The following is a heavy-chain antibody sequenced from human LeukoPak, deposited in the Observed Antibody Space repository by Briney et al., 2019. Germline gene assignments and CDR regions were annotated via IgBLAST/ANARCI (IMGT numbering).Heavy chain of an antibody. CDR2: MNPNSDNT. CDR3: ARGHKGYYYYMDV. Sequence: ASVKVSCKASGYTFTSYDINWARQATGQGLEWMGWMNPNSDNTGYAQKFQGRVTITRNTSTSTAYMEVSSLRSEDTAVYYCARGHKGYYYYMDVWGKGTTVTVSS. CDR1: GYTFTSYD. J-gene: IGHJ6*03. V-gene: IGHV1-8*03.